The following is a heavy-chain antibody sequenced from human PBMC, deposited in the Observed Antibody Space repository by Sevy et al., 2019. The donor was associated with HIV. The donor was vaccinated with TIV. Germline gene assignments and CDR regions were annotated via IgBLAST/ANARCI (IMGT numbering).Heavy chain of an antibody. CDR1: GFTFSSYA. Sequence: GGSLRLSCAASGFTFSSYAMSWVRQAPGKGLEWVSAISGSGGSTYYADSVKGRLTISRDNSKNTLFLQMNSLRAEDTAIYYCAKDLLGHCGGDCYSVLGYWGQGTLVTVSS. D-gene: IGHD2-21*02. CDR2: ISGSGGST. V-gene: IGHV3-23*01. CDR3: AKDLLGHCGGDCYSVLGY. J-gene: IGHJ4*02.